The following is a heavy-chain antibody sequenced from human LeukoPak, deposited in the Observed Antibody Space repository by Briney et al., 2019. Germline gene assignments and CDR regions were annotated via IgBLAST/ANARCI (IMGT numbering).Heavy chain of an antibody. CDR3: ARGSVESSPMETTYYYYGMDV. V-gene: IGHV1-8*01. D-gene: IGHD1-7*01. J-gene: IGHJ6*02. CDR1: GYTFTSYD. CDR2: MNPNSGNT. Sequence: GASVNVSCKASGYTFTSYDINWVRQATGQGLGWMGWMNPNSGNTGYAQKFQGRVTMTRSPSISTAYMELSSLRSEDTAVYYCARGSVESSPMETTYYYYGMDVWGQGTTVTVSS.